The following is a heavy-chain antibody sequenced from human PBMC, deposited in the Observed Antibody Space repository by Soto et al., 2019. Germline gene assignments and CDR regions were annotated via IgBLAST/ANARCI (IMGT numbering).Heavy chain of an antibody. CDR2: IKSKTDGGTT. CDR3: TTDHEVAAPWDYYYGMDV. V-gene: IGHV3-15*01. Sequence: GSLRLSCAASGFTFSNAWMSWVRQAPGKGLEWVGRIKSKTDGGTTDYAAPVKGRFTISRDDSKNTLYLQMNSLKTEDTAVYYCTTDHEVAAPWDYYYGMDVWGQGTTVTVSS. J-gene: IGHJ6*02. CDR1: GFTFSNAW. D-gene: IGHD6-19*01.